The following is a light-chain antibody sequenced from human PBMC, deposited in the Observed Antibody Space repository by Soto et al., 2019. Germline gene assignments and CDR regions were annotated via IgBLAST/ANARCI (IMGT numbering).Light chain of an antibody. J-gene: IGKJ3*01. CDR2: KAS. CDR1: QSISSW. CDR3: QQSYSPPRT. V-gene: IGKV1-5*03. Sequence: DIQMTQSPSTLSASVGDRVTITCRASQSISSWLAWYQQKPGKAPKLLIYKASSLESGVPSRFSGSGSGTDFTLTITSLQFEDSASYFCQQSYSPPRTFGPGTTV.